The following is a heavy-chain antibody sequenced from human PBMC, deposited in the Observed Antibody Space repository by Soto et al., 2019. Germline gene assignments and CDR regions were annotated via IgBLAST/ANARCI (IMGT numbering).Heavy chain of an antibody. D-gene: IGHD4-17*01. Sequence: GASVKVSCKASGYTFTGYYMHWVRQAPGQGLEWMGWINPNSGGTNYAQKFQGWVTMTRDTSISTAYMELSRLRSDDTAVYYCARGTTVTTDYYYYYYMDVWGKGTTVTVSS. CDR3: ARGTTVTTDYYYYYYMDV. V-gene: IGHV1-2*04. J-gene: IGHJ6*03. CDR1: GYTFTGYY. CDR2: INPNSGGT.